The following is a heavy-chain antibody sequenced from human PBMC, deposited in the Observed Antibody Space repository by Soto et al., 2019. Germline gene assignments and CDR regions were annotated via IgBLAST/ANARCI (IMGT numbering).Heavy chain of an antibody. V-gene: IGHV3-23*01. CDR2: ISGSGGST. D-gene: IGHD3-10*01. Sequence: EVQLLESGGGLVQPGWSLRRSCAASGFTFSSYAMSWVRQAPGKGLEWVSAISGSGGSTYYADSMKGRFTISTDNSEKTLCLQVNSLRAEATAVYYCAKMRGSGGYYNYGGYCCQGALVTVSS. CDR1: GFTFSSYA. CDR3: AKMRGSGGYYNYGGY. J-gene: IGHJ4*02.